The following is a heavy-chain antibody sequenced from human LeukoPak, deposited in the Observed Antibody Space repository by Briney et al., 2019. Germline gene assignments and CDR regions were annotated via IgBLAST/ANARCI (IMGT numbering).Heavy chain of an antibody. Sequence: PGGSLRLSCAASGFTFSSFAMNWVRQAPGKGLEWVSGISGSGISRGYADSVKGRFTISRDNSKNTVLLQMDSLRAEDTAIYYCAKERGISYTYEFDYWGQGALVTVSS. D-gene: IGHD3-16*01. CDR1: GFTFSSFA. CDR2: ISGSGISR. CDR3: AKERGISYTYEFDY. J-gene: IGHJ4*02. V-gene: IGHV3-23*01.